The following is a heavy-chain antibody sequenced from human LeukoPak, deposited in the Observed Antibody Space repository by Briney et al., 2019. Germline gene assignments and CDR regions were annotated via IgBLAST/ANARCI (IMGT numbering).Heavy chain of an antibody. Sequence: GGSLRLSCAASGFSFSSYPMTWVRQAPGKGLEWVSDITINGGTTYYADSVKGRFTISRDNSKNTLFLQMNSLRAEDTAVYYCARERDRGRTSPYFDSWGQGTLVPVSS. CDR1: GFSFSSYP. J-gene: IGHJ4*02. CDR3: ARERDRGRTSPYFDS. V-gene: IGHV3-23*01. CDR2: ITINGGTT. D-gene: IGHD3-16*01.